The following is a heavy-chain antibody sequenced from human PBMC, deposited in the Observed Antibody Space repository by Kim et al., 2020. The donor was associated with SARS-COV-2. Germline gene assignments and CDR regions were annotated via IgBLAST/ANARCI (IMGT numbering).Heavy chain of an antibody. V-gene: IGHV3-48*03. Sequence: YVDSVKGRFTMSRDNGKNSLYLQMSSQRTEGTAIYYCAALDSVQVPGGIWGQGTLVTVSS. D-gene: IGHD3-10*01. CDR3: AALDSVQVPGGI. J-gene: IGHJ4*02.